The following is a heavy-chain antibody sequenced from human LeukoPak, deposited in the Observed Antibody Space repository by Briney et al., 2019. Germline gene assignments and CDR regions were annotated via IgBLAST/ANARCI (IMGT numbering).Heavy chain of an antibody. J-gene: IGHJ2*01. V-gene: IGHV3-7*01. Sequence: PGGSLRLSCAASGFTFSSYWMNWVRQAPGKGPEWVANIKQDGSEKNYVDFVKGRFTISRDNAKNSLDLQMNSLRAEDTAMYYCARARGDGYQWYFDLWGRGTLVTVS. CDR1: GFTFSSYW. CDR2: IKQDGSEK. D-gene: IGHD5-24*01. CDR3: ARARGDGYQWYFDL.